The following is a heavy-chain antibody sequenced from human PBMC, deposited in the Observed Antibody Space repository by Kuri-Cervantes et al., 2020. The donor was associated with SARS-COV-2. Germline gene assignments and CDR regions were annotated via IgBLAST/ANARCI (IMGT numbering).Heavy chain of an antibody. Sequence: SETLSLTFTVSGYSISSGYYWGWIRQPPGKWLEWIGSIYHSEITSYNTYLKSRVTISVDTSKNQFSIKLSSVTAADTAVYYCARLPIAASEYWGQGTLVTVSS. CDR2: IYHSEIT. J-gene: IGHJ4*02. D-gene: IGHD6-13*01. CDR3: ARLPIAASEY. V-gene: IGHV4-38-2*02. CDR1: GYSISSGYY.